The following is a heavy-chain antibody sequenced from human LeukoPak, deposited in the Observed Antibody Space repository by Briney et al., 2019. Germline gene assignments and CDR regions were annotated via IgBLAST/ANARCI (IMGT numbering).Heavy chain of an antibody. J-gene: IGHJ5*02. Sequence: SETLSLTCAVYGGSFSGYYWSWIRQPPGKGLEWIGEINHSGSTNYSPSLKSRVTISVDTSKNQFSLKLSSVTAADTAVYYCAGGLVVRRYNWFDPWGQRTLVTVSS. CDR3: AGGLVVRRYNWFDP. CDR1: GGSFSGYY. CDR2: INHSGST. V-gene: IGHV4-34*01. D-gene: IGHD2-2*01.